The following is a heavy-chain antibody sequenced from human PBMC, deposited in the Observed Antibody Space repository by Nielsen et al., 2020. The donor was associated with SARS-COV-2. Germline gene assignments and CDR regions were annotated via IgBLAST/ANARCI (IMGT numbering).Heavy chain of an antibody. CDR3: ARYNYDSGGYYYAY. V-gene: IGHV4-61*08. CDR2: IYYSGST. Sequence: SETLSLTCTVSGGSISSGDYYWSWIRQPPGKGLEWIGYIYYSGSTTYNSSLKGRVTISVDTSKNQFSLKLSSVTAADTAVYYCARYNYDSGGYYYAYWGQGTLVTVSS. J-gene: IGHJ4*02. D-gene: IGHD3-22*01. CDR1: GGSISSGDYY.